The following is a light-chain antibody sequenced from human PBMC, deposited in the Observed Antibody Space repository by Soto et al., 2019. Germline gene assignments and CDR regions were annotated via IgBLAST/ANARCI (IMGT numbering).Light chain of an antibody. J-gene: IGLJ1*01. CDR2: EVS. CDR3: SSYTSSNTRV. Sequence: QSVLTQPASVSGSPGQSITIYCTGTSSDVGGYNYVSWYQQDPGKAPKLMIYEVSNRPSGVSNRFSGSKSGNTASLTISGLQAEDEADYYCSSYTSSNTRVLGTGTKLTVL. CDR1: SSDVGGYNY. V-gene: IGLV2-14*01.